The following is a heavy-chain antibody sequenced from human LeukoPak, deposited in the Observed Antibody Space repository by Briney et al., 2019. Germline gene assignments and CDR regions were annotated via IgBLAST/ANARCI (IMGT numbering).Heavy chain of an antibody. V-gene: IGHV4-4*02. J-gene: IGHJ3*02. CDR3: ARESGIAAAGSPGAFDI. Sequence: SETLSLTCAVSGGSISSSNWWSWVRPPPGKGLEWIGEIYHSGSTNYNPSLKSRVTISVDKSKNQFSLKLSSVTAADTAVYYCARESGIAAAGSPGAFDIWGQGTMVTVSS. CDR1: GGSISSSNW. D-gene: IGHD6-13*01. CDR2: IYHSGST.